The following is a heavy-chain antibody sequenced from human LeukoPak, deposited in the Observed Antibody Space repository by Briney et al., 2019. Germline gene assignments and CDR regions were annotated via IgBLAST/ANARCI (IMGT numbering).Heavy chain of an antibody. Sequence: SETLSLTCTVSGVSVSTTDYYWGWIRQPPGKGLEWIGSVLYSGTISYNPSLKSRVSLSIDTSKNQLSLKLSSVTAADTALYYCAREWYSSRWFDSWGQGTVVTVSS. CDR3: AREWYSSRWFDS. D-gene: IGHD2-2*01. V-gene: IGHV4-39*07. CDR2: VLYSGTI. J-gene: IGHJ5*01. CDR1: GVSVSTTDYY.